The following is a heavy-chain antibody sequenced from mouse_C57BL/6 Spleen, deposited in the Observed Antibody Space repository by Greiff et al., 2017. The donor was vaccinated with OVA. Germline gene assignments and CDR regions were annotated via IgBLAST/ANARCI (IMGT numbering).Heavy chain of an antibody. V-gene: IGHV7-3*01. Sequence: EVKLMESGGGLVQPGGSLSLSCAASGFTFTDYYMSWVRQPPGKALAWLGFIRHKANGYTTEYSASVKGRFTISSDNSQSILYLQMNALRAEDSATYYCARSPPGYYGSSYDAMDYWGQGTSVTVSS. D-gene: IGHD1-1*01. J-gene: IGHJ4*01. CDR2: IRHKANGYTT. CDR1: GFTFTDYY. CDR3: ARSPPGYYGSSYDAMDY.